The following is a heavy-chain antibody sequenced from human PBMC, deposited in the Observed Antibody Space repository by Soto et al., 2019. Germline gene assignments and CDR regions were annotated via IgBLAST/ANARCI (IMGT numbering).Heavy chain of an antibody. CDR1: GYTFTSYY. Sequence: QVQLVQSGAEVKKPGASVKVSCKASGYTFTSYYAHWVRQAPGQGLEWMGTINPGGGSTTYAQKFQDRVTIASEKSTSTAYIEQNSRRSEDAAVDYWGAGGADCCGCYADTMDVWGQGSTVSVSS. CDR2: INPGGGST. D-gene: IGHD1-26*01. V-gene: IGHV1-46*01. J-gene: IGHJ6*02. CDR3: GAGGADCCGCYADTMDV.